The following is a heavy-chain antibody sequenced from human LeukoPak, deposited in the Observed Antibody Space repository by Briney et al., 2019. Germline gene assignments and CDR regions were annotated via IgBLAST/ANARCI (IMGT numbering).Heavy chain of an antibody. Sequence: PGGSLRLSCRASGFTFSNYAINWVRQAPGKGLEWVAAISYDGIDIAYADSVKGRFTISRDNSKNTLYLQMNSLRAEDTAVYYCAKDHSRSVYYDSSGYYDWGQGTLVTVSS. V-gene: IGHV3-30*18. D-gene: IGHD3-22*01. CDR1: GFTFSNYA. CDR3: AKDHSRSVYYDSSGYYD. J-gene: IGHJ4*02. CDR2: ISYDGIDI.